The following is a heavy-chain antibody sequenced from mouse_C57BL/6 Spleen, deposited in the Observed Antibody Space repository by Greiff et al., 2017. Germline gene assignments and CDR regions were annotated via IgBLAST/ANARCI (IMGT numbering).Heavy chain of an antibody. CDR3: ARWDYEGGFDY. D-gene: IGHD2-4*01. J-gene: IGHJ3*01. Sequence: EVQLQQSGPELVKPGASVKISCKASGYTFTDYYMNWVKQSHGKSLEWIGDINPNNGGTSYNQKFKGKATLTVDKSSSTAYMELRSLTSEDSAVYYCARWDYEGGFDYWGQGTLVTVSA. CDR2: INPNNGGT. V-gene: IGHV1-26*01. CDR1: GYTFTDYY.